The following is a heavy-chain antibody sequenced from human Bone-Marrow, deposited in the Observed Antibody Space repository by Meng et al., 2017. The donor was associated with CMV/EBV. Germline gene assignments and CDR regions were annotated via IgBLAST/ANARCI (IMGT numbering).Heavy chain of an antibody. V-gene: IGHV4-59*01. CDR3: ARAGTWRALDAFDI. CDR2: IYYSGST. CDR1: DGSISSYY. Sequence: SETLSLTCTVSDGSISSYYWSWIRQPPGKGLEWIGYIYYSGSTNYNPSLKSRVTISVDTSKNQFSLKLSSVTAADTAVYYCARAGTWRALDAFDIWGQGTMVTVSS. D-gene: IGHD6-19*01. J-gene: IGHJ3*02.